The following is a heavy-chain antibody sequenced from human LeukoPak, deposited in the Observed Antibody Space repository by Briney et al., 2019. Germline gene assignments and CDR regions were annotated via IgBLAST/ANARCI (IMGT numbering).Heavy chain of an antibody. CDR2: INPNSGGT. Sequence: ASVKVSSKASGYTFTGYYMHWVRQAPGQGLEWMGWINPNSGGTNYAQKFQGRVTMTRDTSISTAYMELSRLRSDDTAVYYCAREEAVANPPLDYWGQGTLVTVSS. CDR1: GYTFTGYY. CDR3: AREEAVANPPLDY. V-gene: IGHV1-2*02. J-gene: IGHJ4*02. D-gene: IGHD6-19*01.